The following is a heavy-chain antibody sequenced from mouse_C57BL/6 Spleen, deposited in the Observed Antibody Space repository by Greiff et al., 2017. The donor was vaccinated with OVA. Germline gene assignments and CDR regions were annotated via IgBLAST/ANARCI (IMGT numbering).Heavy chain of an antibody. CDR1: GYTFTSYW. J-gene: IGHJ2*01. Sequence: QVQLQQPGAELVMPGASVKLSCKASGYTFTSYWMHWVKQRPGQGLEWIGEIDPSDSYTNYTQKFKGKSTLTVDKSSSTAYMQLSSLTSEDSAVYYCARTDGYDGGEDCWGQGTTLTVSS. CDR2: IDPSDSYT. D-gene: IGHD2-2*01. V-gene: IGHV1-69*01. CDR3: ARTDGYDGGEDC.